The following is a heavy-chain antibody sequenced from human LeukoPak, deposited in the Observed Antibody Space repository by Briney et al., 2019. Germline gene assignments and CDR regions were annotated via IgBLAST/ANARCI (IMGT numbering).Heavy chain of an antibody. CDR3: ARGRFLRYYYYYMDV. CDR2: ISSSGSTI. V-gene: IGHV3-48*04. J-gene: IGHJ6*03. CDR1: GFTFSSYW. D-gene: IGHD3-3*01. Sequence: GGSLRLSCAASGFTFSSYWMSWVRQAPGKGLEWVSYISSSGSTIYYADSVKGRFTISRDNAKNSLYLQMNSLRAEDTAVYYCARGRFLRYYYYYMDVWGKGTTVTVSS.